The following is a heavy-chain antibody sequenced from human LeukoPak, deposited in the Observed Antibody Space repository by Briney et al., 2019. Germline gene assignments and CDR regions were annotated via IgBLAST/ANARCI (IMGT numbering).Heavy chain of an antibody. CDR1: DYSIRSGYY. D-gene: IGHD3-9*01. Sequence: PSETLPLTCAVSDYSIRSGYYWGWIRQPPGKGPEWIGSIHHSGSTHYNPSLKSRVTIVVDTSKKQFSLKLSSVTAADTAVYYCARSPTYYDILDNWFDPWGQGTLVTVSS. CDR2: IHHSGST. J-gene: IGHJ5*02. CDR3: ARSPTYYDILDNWFDP. V-gene: IGHV4-38-2*01.